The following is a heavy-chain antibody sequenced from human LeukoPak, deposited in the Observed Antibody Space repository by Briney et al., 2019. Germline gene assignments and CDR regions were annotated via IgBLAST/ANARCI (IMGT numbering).Heavy chain of an antibody. Sequence: SSETLSLTCAVYGGSFSGYYWSWIRQPPGKGLEWIGEINHSGSTNYNPSLKSRVTISVDTSKSQFSLKLNSMTAADTAVYYCARGAQTYYDKAPVDYWGQGTLVTVPS. CDR3: ARGAQTYYDKAPVDY. CDR2: INHSGST. D-gene: IGHD3-22*01. CDR1: GGSFSGYY. J-gene: IGHJ4*02. V-gene: IGHV4-34*01.